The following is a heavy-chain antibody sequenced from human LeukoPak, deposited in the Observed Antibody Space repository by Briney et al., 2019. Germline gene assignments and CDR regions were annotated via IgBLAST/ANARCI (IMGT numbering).Heavy chain of an antibody. J-gene: IGHJ4*02. CDR1: GFSFSNYE. D-gene: IGHD5-12*01. CDR2: ISSSGGTI. CDR3: GRGRPRGYSGYVIDY. V-gene: IGHV3-48*03. Sequence: GGSLRLSCTASGFSFSNYEMDWVRQAPGKGLEWVSYISSSGGTIFYADSVKGRFTISRDNAKNTLYLQMNSLRAEDTAAFYCGRGRPRGYSGYVIDYWGQGTPITVSS.